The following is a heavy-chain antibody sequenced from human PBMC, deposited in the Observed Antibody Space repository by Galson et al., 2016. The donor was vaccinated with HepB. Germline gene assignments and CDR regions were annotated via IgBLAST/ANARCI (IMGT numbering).Heavy chain of an antibody. D-gene: IGHD3-9*01. CDR3: ARANYDTLTGYYLYFFDS. CDR2: INPNNGGT. CDR1: GYTFTGYY. Sequence: SVKVSCKASGYTFTGYYMHWVRQAPGQGLEWMGRINPNNGGTESAQKFQGRVTMTRDTSIGTTYMELSRLRSDDTAVYYCARANYDTLTGYYLYFFDSWGQGTLVTVSS. V-gene: IGHV1-2*06. J-gene: IGHJ5*01.